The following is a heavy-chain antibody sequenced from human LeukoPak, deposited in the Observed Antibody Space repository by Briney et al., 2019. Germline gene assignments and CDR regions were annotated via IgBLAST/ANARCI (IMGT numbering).Heavy chain of an antibody. D-gene: IGHD6-19*01. CDR1: GFTFSSYS. V-gene: IGHV3-48*02. J-gene: IGHJ4*02. CDR3: ARGHSSGWSTFDY. Sequence: GGSLRLSCAASGFTFSSYSMSWVRQAPGKGLEWVSYISSSSSTIYYADSVEGRFSISRDNAKNSLYLQMNSLRDEDTAVYYCARGHSSGWSTFDYWGQGTLVTVSS. CDR2: ISSSSSTI.